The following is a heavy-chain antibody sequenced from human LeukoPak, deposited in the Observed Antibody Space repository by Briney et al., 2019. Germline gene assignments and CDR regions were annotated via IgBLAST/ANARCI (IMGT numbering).Heavy chain of an antibody. CDR3: ARDAYCGGDCYGNWFDP. V-gene: IGHV4-31*03. CDR2: IYYSGST. J-gene: IGHJ5*02. CDR1: GGSISSGGYY. D-gene: IGHD2-21*02. Sequence: SETLSLTCTVSGGSISSGGYYWSWIRQHPGKGLEWIGYIYYSGSTYYNPSLKSRVTISVDTSKNQFSLKLSSVAAADTAVYYCARDAYCGGDCYGNWFDPWGQGTLVTVSS.